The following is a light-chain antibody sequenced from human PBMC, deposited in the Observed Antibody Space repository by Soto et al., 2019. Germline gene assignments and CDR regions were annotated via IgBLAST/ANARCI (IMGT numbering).Light chain of an antibody. J-gene: IGKJ1*01. CDR1: QRIDTW. V-gene: IGKV1-5*03. CDR3: QEYETSSPWT. CDR2: KAT. Sequence: DIPMTQSPSIVSASVGDRVTITCRASQRIDTWLAWYQQKPGTAPKLLIYKATTLQSGVPSRFSGSGSGTEFTLAISSLEPDDFATYYCQEYETSSPWTFGQGTKVEVK.